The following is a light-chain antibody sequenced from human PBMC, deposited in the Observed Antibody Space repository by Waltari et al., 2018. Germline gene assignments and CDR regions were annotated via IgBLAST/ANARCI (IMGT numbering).Light chain of an antibody. J-gene: IGKJ1*01. V-gene: IGKV1-5*03. CDR2: KAS. CDR1: QSISSR. CDR3: QQYNSPPWT. Sequence: DIQMTQSPSTLSASVGDRVTITCRASQSISSRLAWYQQKPGKAPKLLIYKASSLESGVPSMFSGSRSGTEFTLTISSLQPDDFATYYCQQYNSPPWTFGQGTKVEIK.